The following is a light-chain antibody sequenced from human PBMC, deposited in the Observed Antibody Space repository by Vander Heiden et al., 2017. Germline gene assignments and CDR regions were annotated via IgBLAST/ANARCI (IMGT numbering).Light chain of an antibody. CDR2: GSS. J-gene: IGKJ4*01. V-gene: IGKV3-20*01. CDR3: QQYGSTPQT. CDR1: QSISSSY. Sequence: ESVLTHSPRTLSLSPGERATLPCRASQSISSSYLAWYQQESGQPPRLLIYGSSSRAIGIPDRFSGSGSGTDFTLTISRLEAEDFAVYFCQQYGSTPQTFGGGTKVEIK.